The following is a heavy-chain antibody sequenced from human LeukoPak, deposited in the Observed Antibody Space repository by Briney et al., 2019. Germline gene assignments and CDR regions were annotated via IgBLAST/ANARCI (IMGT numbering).Heavy chain of an antibody. CDR2: IYYTGST. CDR3: ARVGGSGGIDY. V-gene: IGHV4-59*01. CDR1: GDSISSYY. D-gene: IGHD3-10*01. J-gene: IGHJ4*02. Sequence: SETLSLTCAVSGDSISSYYWSWIRQPPGKGLEWIGYIYYTGSTTYNPSLKSRVTISVDKSKNQFSLKLRSVTAADSAVYYCARVGGSGGIDYWGQGTLVTVSS.